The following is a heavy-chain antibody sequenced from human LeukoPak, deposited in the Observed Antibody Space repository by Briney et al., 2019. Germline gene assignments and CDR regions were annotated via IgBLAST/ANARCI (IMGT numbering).Heavy chain of an antibody. V-gene: IGHV3-9*01. Sequence: PGRFLRLSCAASGFTFDDYAMHWVRQAPGKGLEWVSGISWNSGSIGYADSVKGRFTISRDNAKNSLYLQMNSLRAEVTALYYCAKDAGSQIRGALDVWGQGTTVTVSS. CDR3: AKDAGSQIRGALDV. CDR2: ISWNSGSI. CDR1: GFTFDDYA. J-gene: IGHJ6*02. D-gene: IGHD3-10*01.